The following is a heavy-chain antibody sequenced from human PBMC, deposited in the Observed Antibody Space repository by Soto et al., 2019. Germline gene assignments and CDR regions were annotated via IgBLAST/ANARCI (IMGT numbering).Heavy chain of an antibody. D-gene: IGHD6-13*01. CDR1: GFTFSSYS. V-gene: IGHV3-21*01. CDR2: ISSSSSYI. CDR3: ARDTAGIAAAGMSDY. Sequence: EVQLVESGGGLVKPGGSLRLSCAASGFTFSSYSMNWVRQAPGKGLEWVSSISSSSSYIYYADSVKGRFTISRDNAKNSLYLQMNSMRAEDTAVYYCARDTAGIAAAGMSDYWGQGTLVTVSS. J-gene: IGHJ4*02.